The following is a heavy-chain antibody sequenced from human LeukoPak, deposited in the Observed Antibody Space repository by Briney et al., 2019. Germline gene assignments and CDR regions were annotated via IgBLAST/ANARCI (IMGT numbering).Heavy chain of an antibody. CDR2: IYSGGRT. CDR3: ARERYSSGWYSDY. D-gene: IGHD6-19*01. CDR1: GFTVSSNY. J-gene: IGHJ4*02. Sequence: GGSLRLSCAASGFTVSSNYMSWVRQAPGKGLEWVSVIYSGGRTYYADSVKGRFTISRDNSKNTLYLQMNSLRAEDTAVYYCARERYSSGWYSDYWGQGTLVTVSS. V-gene: IGHV3-66*02.